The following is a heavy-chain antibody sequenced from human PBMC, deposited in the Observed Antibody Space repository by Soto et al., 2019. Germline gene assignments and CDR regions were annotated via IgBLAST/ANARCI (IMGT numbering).Heavy chain of an antibody. D-gene: IGHD3-3*01. Sequence: HSETLSLTCTVSGGAISRGDYYWSWIRQPPGKGLEWIGYIYYSGSTYYNPSLKSRVTISVDTSKNQFSLKLSSVTAADTAVYYCARDNILGILYGGMDVWGHGTTVTVSS. CDR1: GGAISRGDYY. J-gene: IGHJ6*02. CDR3: ARDNILGILYGGMDV. CDR2: IYYSGST. V-gene: IGHV4-30-4*01.